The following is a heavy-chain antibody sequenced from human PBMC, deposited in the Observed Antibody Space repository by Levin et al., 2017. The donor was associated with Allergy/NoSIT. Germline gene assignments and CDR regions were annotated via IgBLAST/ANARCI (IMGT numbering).Heavy chain of an antibody. V-gene: IGHV1-8*01. CDR3: ARSYGSGSYYPKPIDY. J-gene: IGHJ4*02. CDR2: MNPNSGNT. Sequence: GESLKISCKASGYTFTSYDINWVRQATGQGLEWMGWMNPNSGNTGYAQKFQGRVTMTRNTSISTAYMELSSLRSEDTAVYYCARSYGSGSYYPKPIDYWGQGTLVTVSS. D-gene: IGHD3-10*01. CDR1: GYTFTSYD.